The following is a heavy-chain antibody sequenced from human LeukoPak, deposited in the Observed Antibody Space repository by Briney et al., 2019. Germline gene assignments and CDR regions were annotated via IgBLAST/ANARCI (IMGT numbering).Heavy chain of an antibody. V-gene: IGHV4-4*02. J-gene: IGHJ4*02. Sequence: KPSGTLSLTCTVSGDSINSLDLWSWVRQPPGKGLEWIGEMYLSGTTHSNPSVKSRVTISIDKSKNQFFLNLSSVTAADTAVYYCAGLVGRYSSGLYYYYFDYWGQGPWSPSPQ. CDR1: GDSINSLDL. CDR2: MYLSGTT. CDR3: AGLVGRYSSGLYYYYFDY. D-gene: IGHD3-22*01.